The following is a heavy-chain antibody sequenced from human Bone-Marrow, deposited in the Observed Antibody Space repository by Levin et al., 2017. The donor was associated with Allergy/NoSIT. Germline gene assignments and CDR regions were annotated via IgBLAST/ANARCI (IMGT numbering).Heavy chain of an antibody. J-gene: IGHJ4*02. CDR3: ARFTGGLGYDSSGYYQVFDY. CDR1: GGSVGSRFYY. V-gene: IGHV4-39*01. D-gene: IGHD3-22*01. CDR2: IYYSGKT. Sequence: PSETLSLTCTVSGGSVGSRFYYWGWIRQPPGKGLEWFGSIYYSGKTYYNPSLESRVTMSVDTSKNQFSLKLSSVTAADTAVYYCARFTGGLGYDSSGYYQVFDYWGPGTLVTVSS.